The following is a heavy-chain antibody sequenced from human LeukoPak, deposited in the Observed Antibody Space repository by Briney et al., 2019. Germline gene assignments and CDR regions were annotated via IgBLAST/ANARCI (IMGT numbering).Heavy chain of an antibody. Sequence: PGGSLRLSCAASGFTFSSYAMHWVRQAPGKGLEYVSSISSNGGSTYYANSVKGRFTISRDSSKNTLYLQMGSLRAGDMAVYYCARGGVNVAAAGFDYWGQGTLVTVYS. D-gene: IGHD6-13*01. CDR2: ISSNGGST. V-gene: IGHV3-64*01. CDR3: ARGGVNVAAAGFDY. J-gene: IGHJ4*02. CDR1: GFTFSSYA.